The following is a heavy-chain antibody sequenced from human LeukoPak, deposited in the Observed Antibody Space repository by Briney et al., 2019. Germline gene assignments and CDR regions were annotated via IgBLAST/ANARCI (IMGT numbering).Heavy chain of an antibody. J-gene: IGHJ6*03. V-gene: IGHV4-59*11. Sequence: PSETLSLTCTVSGGSISSHYWSWIRQPPGKGLEWIGYIYYSGSTNYNPSLKSRVTISVDTSKNQFSLKLSSVTAADTAVYYCARSLGRYCSSTSCERNYYMDVWGKGATVTVSS. CDR2: IYYSGST. D-gene: IGHD2-2*01. CDR1: GGSISSHY. CDR3: ARSLGRYCSSTSCERNYYMDV.